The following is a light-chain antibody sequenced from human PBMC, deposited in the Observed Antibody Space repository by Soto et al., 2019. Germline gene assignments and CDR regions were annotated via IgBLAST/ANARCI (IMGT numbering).Light chain of an antibody. Sequence: EIVLTQSPATLYLSPGERGTLSCRASESVTNYLAWYQQKPGQAPRLLVYDVSNRATGIPARFSGGGSGTDFTLTISRLEPEDFAVYYCQQYGSSPWTFGQGTKVDIK. CDR1: ESVTNY. CDR2: DVS. V-gene: IGKV3-20*01. CDR3: QQYGSSPWT. J-gene: IGKJ1*01.